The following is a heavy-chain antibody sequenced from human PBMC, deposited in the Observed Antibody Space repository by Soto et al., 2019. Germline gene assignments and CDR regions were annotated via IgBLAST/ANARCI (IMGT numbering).Heavy chain of an antibody. Sequence: EVHLLESGGGLAQPGESLRLSCGASGFTFSSYAMSWVRQAPGKGLEWVAAVGGGGGGTYYADSVKGRFTISRDNSKNTLSLQMNSLRAEDTAVYYCAKVLVCSGAKCYCFDYWGQGILVNVSS. V-gene: IGHV3-23*01. J-gene: IGHJ4*02. D-gene: IGHD2-15*01. CDR3: AKVLVCSGAKCYCFDY. CDR1: GFTFSSYA. CDR2: VGGGGGGT.